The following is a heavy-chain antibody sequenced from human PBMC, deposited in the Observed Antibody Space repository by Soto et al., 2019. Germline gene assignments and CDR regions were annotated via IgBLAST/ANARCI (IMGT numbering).Heavy chain of an antibody. D-gene: IGHD2-2*01. CDR3: ARCSSSTSCYKFDD. Sequence: VASVKVSCKASGGTFSSYAISWVRQAPGQGLEWMGGIIPIFGTANYAQKFQGRVTITADESTSTAYMELSSLRSEDTAVYYCARCSSSTSCYKFDDWGQGTLVTVSS. CDR2: IIPIFGTA. V-gene: IGHV1-69*13. CDR1: GGTFSSYA. J-gene: IGHJ4*02.